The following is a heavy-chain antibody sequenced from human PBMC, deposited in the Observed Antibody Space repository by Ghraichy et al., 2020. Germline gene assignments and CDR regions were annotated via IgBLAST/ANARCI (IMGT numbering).Heavy chain of an antibody. D-gene: IGHD5-18*01. CDR3: ARNPPRGDGYSVYYYGMDV. Sequence: GGSLRLSCAASGFTFSTYGMHWVRQAPGKGLEWVAVIWYDGTNKNYGDSVKGRFTISRDNSKNTLYLQMNSLRAEDTAVYYCARNPPRGDGYSVYYYGMDVWGQGTTVTVSS. J-gene: IGHJ6*02. CDR2: IWYDGTNK. CDR1: GFTFSTYG. V-gene: IGHV3-33*01.